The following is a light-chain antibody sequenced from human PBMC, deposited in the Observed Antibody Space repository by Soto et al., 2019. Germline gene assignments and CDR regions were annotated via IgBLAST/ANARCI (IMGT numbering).Light chain of an antibody. Sequence: EIVLTQSPPTLSLSPGERATLSSRASQSVSSYLAWYQQKPGQAPRLLIYDASNRATGIPARFSGSGSGTDFTLTISSLEPEAFAVYYCQQRSNWPLFTFGPGTKVDIK. CDR2: DAS. V-gene: IGKV3-11*01. CDR1: QSVSSY. CDR3: QQRSNWPLFT. J-gene: IGKJ3*01.